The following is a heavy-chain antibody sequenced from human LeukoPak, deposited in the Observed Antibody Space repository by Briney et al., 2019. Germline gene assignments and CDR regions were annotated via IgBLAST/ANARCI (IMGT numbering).Heavy chain of an antibody. Sequence: GGSLRLSCAASGFTFSSYWMSWVRQAPGKGLEWVANIKQDGSEKYYVDSVKGRFTISRDNSKNTLYLQMNSLRAEDTAVYHCAKALDALDYGDYLGVDAFDIWGQGTMVTVSS. CDR2: IKQDGSEK. V-gene: IGHV3-7*03. D-gene: IGHD4-17*01. CDR3: AKALDALDYGDYLGVDAFDI. CDR1: GFTFSSYW. J-gene: IGHJ3*02.